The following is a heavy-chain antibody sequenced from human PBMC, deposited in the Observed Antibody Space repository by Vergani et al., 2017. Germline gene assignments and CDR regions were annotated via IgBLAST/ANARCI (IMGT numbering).Heavy chain of an antibody. CDR3: ASGWYEPNYFDY. D-gene: IGHD6-19*01. Sequence: EVQLVESGGGLVQPGRSLRLSCAASGFTFDDYAMHWVRQAPGKGLEWVSGISWNSGSIGYADSVKGRFTISRDNAKNSLYLQMNSLRAEDTALYYCASGWYEPNYFDYWGQGTLVTVSS. V-gene: IGHV3-9*01. CDR1: GFTFDDYA. CDR2: ISWNSGSI. J-gene: IGHJ4*02.